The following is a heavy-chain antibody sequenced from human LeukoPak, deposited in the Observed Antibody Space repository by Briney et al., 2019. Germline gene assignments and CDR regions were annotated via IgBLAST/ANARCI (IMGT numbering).Heavy chain of an antibody. CDR1: GFTFDDYA. V-gene: IGHV3-9*03. Sequence: PGGSLRLSCAASGFTFDDYAMHWVRQAPGKGLEWVSGISWNSGSIGYADSVKGRFTISRDNAKNSLYLQMNSLRAEDMALYYCAKGVNGGYRSYFDYWGQGTLVTVSS. CDR3: AKGVNGGYRSYFDY. J-gene: IGHJ4*02. CDR2: ISWNSGSI. D-gene: IGHD4-17*01.